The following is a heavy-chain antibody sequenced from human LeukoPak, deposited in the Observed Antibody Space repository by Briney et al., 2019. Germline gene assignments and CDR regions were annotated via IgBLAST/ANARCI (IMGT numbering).Heavy chain of an antibody. D-gene: IGHD5-18*01. CDR1: GGSISSSSYY. V-gene: IGHV4-39*07. Sequence: PSETLSLTCTVSGGSISSSSYYWGWIRQPPGKGLEWIGSIYYSGSTYYNPSLKSRVTISVDTSKNQFSLKLASVTTADTAIYYCAKGAGGFSYYNWFDPWGQGTLVTVSS. J-gene: IGHJ5*02. CDR3: AKGAGGFSYYNWFDP. CDR2: IYYSGST.